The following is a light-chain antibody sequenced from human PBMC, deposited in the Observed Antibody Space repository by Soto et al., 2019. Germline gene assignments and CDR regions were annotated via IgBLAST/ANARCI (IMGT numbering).Light chain of an antibody. CDR3: NSYTSTNTYV. Sequence: QSVLTQPPSVSGSPGQSVTISCTGTSRDIGSYNRVSWYQQPPGTAPKLMIYEVSNRPSGVPDRFSGSKPGNTASLTISGLQAEDEADYYCNSYTSTNTYVFGTGTKVTVL. CDR1: SRDIGSYNR. J-gene: IGLJ1*01. V-gene: IGLV2-18*02. CDR2: EVS.